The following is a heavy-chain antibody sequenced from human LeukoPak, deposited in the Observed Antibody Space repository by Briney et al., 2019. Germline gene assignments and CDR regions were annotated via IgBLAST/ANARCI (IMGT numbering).Heavy chain of an antibody. CDR2: ISAYNGNT. CDR1: GHTFTSYG. Sequence: ASVKVSCRASGHTFTSYGISWVRQAPGQGLEWMGWISAYNGNTNYAQKLQGRVTMTTDTSTSTAYMELRSLRSDDTAVYYCARDPMAVAGSDFDYWGQGTLVTVSS. D-gene: IGHD6-19*01. V-gene: IGHV1-18*01. J-gene: IGHJ4*02. CDR3: ARDPMAVAGSDFDY.